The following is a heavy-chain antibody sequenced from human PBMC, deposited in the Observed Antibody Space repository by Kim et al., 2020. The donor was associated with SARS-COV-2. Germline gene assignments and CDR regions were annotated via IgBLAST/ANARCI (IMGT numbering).Heavy chain of an antibody. V-gene: IGHV3-21*01. J-gene: IGHJ4*02. Sequence: GGSLRLSCAASGFTFTSYSMNWVRQAPGKGLEWVSSISTSSSYIYYADSVKGRFTISRDNAKNSLYLQMNSLRAEDTAVYYCARDYYGDYYFDYWGQGTLVTVSS. D-gene: IGHD4-17*01. CDR3: ARDYYGDYYFDY. CDR1: GFTFTSYS. CDR2: ISTSSSYI.